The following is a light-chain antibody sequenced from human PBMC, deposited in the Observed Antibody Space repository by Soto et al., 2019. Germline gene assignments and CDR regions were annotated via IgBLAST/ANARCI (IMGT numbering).Light chain of an antibody. CDR3: CTYAGSYSYLV. CDR2: DVT. Sequence: QSALTQPRSVSGSPGQSVTISCTGTSSDVGGYNYVSWYQQHPGKAPKLMIYDVTKRPSGVPDRFSGSKSGNTASLTISGIQEEDEEDYYYCTYAGSYSYLVFGGGTKLTVL. CDR1: SSDVGGYNY. J-gene: IGLJ3*02. V-gene: IGLV2-11*01.